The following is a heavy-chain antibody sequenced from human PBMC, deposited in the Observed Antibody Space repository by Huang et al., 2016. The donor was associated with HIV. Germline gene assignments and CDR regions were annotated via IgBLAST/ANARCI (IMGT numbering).Heavy chain of an antibody. V-gene: IGHV4-34*01. J-gene: IGHJ4*02. CDR3: ARLYFPTASSGYWDSPRYFDY. CDR1: GGSFSGYY. CDR2: INHSGST. Sequence: QVQLQQWGAGLLKPSETLSLTCAVYGGSFSGYYWSWIRQPPGKGLEWIGEINHSGSTNYNSSLKSRVTISVDTSKKQFSLKLSAVTAADTAVYYCARLYFPTASSGYWDSPRYFDYWGQGTLVTVSS. D-gene: IGHD3-22*01.